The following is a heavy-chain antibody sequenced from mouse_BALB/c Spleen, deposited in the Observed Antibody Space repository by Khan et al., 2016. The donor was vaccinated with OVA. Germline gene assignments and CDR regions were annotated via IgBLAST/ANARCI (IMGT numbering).Heavy chain of an antibody. CDR3: ARSTYRYAFAY. J-gene: IGHJ3*01. CDR2: IIYTGSI. Sequence: EVQLVESGPSLVKPSQTLSLTCSVTGDSITSGYWNWIRKFPGNKFEFMGYIIYTGSIYYNPSLKSRISITRHTSKNQYYLQLNSVTTEDTATYXCARSTYRYAFAYWGQGTLVTVSA. CDR1: GDSITSGY. V-gene: IGHV3-8*02. D-gene: IGHD2-14*01.